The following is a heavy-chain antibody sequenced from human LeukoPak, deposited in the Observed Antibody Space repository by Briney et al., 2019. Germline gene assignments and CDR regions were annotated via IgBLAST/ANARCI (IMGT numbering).Heavy chain of an antibody. CDR1: GYTFTGYY. J-gene: IGHJ5*02. CDR2: INPNSGGT. CDR3: ARDDVLLWFGELSPSRHWFDP. D-gene: IGHD3-10*01. Sequence: ASVKVSCKASGYTFTGYYMHWVRQAPGQGLEWMGWINPNSGGTNYAQKFQGRVTMTRDTSISTAYMELSRLRSDDTAVYYCARDDVLLWFGELSPSRHWFDPWGQGTLVTVSS. V-gene: IGHV1-2*02.